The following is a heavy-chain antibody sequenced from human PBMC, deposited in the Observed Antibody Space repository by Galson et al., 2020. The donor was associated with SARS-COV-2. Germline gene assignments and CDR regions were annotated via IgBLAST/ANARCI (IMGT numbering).Heavy chain of an antibody. J-gene: IGHJ4*02. Sequence: SETLSLTYTVSGGSVSSGDYYWTWVRQPPGKGLEWIGSIYYSGNTYYNPSLKSRLSISLDTSNKQFSLKVSSVTAADTAVYFCARDHGDYGFDYWGQGTLVTVSS. CDR2: IYYSGNT. CDR3: ARDHGDYGFDY. D-gene: IGHD4-17*01. CDR1: GGSVSSGDYY. V-gene: IGHV4-30-4*01.